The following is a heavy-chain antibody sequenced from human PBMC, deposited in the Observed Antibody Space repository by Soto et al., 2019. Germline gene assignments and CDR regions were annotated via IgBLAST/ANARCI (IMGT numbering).Heavy chain of an antibody. J-gene: IGHJ6*02. Sequence: EVQLVESGGGLVQPGGTLRLSCEASGFTFRNYDMHWVHQGTGKGLEWVSGISAAGDPDYADSVEGRFTIPKENAPNSSFLQMNRLRIGDTAIYYCASTDRGIYCLDVWGHGTTVIDSS. V-gene: IGHV3-13*05. CDR2: ISAAGDP. CDR3: ASTDRGIYCLDV. CDR1: GFTFRNYD.